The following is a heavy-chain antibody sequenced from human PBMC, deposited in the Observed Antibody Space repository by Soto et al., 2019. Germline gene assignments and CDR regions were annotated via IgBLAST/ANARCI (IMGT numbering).Heavy chain of an antibody. D-gene: IGHD3-10*01. CDR1: GYTFTSYS. Sequence: EASVKVSCKASGYTFTSYSISWVRQAPGQGLEWMGWISAYNGNTNYAQKLQGRVTMTTDTSTSTAYMELSSLRSEDTAVYYCASLMSSGYYYGMDVWGQGTTVTVSS. V-gene: IGHV1-18*01. J-gene: IGHJ6*02. CDR2: ISAYNGNT. CDR3: ASLMSSGYYYGMDV.